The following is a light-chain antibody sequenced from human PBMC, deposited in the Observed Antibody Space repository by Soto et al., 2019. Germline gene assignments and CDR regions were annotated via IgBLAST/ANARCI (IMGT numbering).Light chain of an antibody. Sequence: QSALTQPPSASGSPGQSVTISCIGTASDIGRYNYVSWYQHHPGKAPKLIIYEVTKRPSGVPDRFSGSKSGNTASLTVSGLQADDEADYYCNSYVGSNNYVFGTWTKVTVL. CDR2: EVT. V-gene: IGLV2-8*01. CDR1: ASDIGRYNY. CDR3: NSYVGSNNYV. J-gene: IGLJ1*01.